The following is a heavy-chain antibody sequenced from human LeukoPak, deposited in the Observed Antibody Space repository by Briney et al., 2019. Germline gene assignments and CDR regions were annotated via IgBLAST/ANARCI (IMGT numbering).Heavy chain of an antibody. CDR3: ARASGSGWRIFNDY. CDR2: TYYGGST. J-gene: IGHJ4*02. Sequence: SETLSLTCTVAGGSISSYSWSWIRQPPGKGLEWIGYTYYGGSTKYNPSLNSRVTISLDTSKNQFSLKLSSVTAADTAVYYCARASGSGWRIFNDYRGQGTLVTVSS. CDR1: GGSISSYS. D-gene: IGHD6-25*01. V-gene: IGHV4-59*01.